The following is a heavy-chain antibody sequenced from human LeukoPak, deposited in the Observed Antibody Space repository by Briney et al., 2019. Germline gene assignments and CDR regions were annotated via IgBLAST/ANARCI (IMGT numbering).Heavy chain of an antibody. CDR3: ASALYDSSGYYSHFDY. D-gene: IGHD3-22*01. J-gene: IGHJ4*02. Sequence: GGSLRLSCAASGFTFSSYTMNWVRQAPGKGLEWVSSITRSSNYRYYSDSMKGRFTISRDNAKKSLYLQMNSLRAEDTAVYYCASALYDSSGYYSHFDYWGQGTLVTVSS. V-gene: IGHV3-21*01. CDR1: GFTFSSYT. CDR2: ITRSSNYR.